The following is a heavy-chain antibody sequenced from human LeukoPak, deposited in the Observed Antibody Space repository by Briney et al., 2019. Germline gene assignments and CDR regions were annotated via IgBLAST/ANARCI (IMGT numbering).Heavy chain of an antibody. V-gene: IGHV1-46*01. CDR2: INPSGGST. J-gene: IGHJ4*02. Sequence: ASVKVSCKASGYTFTGYYMHWVRQAPGQGLEWMGIINPSGGSTSYAQKFQGRVTITRNTSISTAYMELSSLRSEDTAVYYCAREAVAGRGGTDYWGQGTLVTVSS. D-gene: IGHD6-19*01. CDR3: AREAVAGRGGTDY. CDR1: GYTFTGYY.